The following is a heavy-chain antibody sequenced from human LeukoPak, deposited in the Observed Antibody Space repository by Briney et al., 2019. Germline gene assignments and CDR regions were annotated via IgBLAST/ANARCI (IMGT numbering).Heavy chain of an antibody. D-gene: IGHD1-26*01. J-gene: IGHJ3*02. Sequence: GGSLRLSCAASGFTFSSYSMNWVRQAPGKGLEWVSSISSSSSYIYYADSVKGRITISRDNAKNSLYLQMNSLRAEDTAVYYCARVRATGRYPPPAFDIWGQGTMVTVSS. CDR2: ISSSSSYI. CDR1: GFTFSSYS. CDR3: ARVRATGRYPPPAFDI. V-gene: IGHV3-21*01.